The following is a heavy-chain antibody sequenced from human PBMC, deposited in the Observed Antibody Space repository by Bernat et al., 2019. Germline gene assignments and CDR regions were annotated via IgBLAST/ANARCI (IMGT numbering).Heavy chain of an antibody. Sequence: QVQLVESGGGVVQPGRSLRLSCAASGFTFSSYAMHWVRQAPGKGLEWVAVISYDGSNKYYADSVKGRFTISRDNSKNTLYLQMNSLGAEDTAVYYWAGDRDYKCDDWGQGTLVTVSA. CDR2: ISYDGSNK. CDR1: GFTFSSYA. J-gene: IGHJ4*02. CDR3: AGDRDYKCDD. V-gene: IGHV3-30-3*01. D-gene: IGHD4-11*01.